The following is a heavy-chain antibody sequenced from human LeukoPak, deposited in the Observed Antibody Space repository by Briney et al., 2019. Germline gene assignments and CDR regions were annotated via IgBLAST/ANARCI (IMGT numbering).Heavy chain of an antibody. Sequence: SQTLSLTCAVSGGSISSGGYSWSWIRQPPGKGLEWIGYIYHSGSTYYNPSLKSRVTISVDRSKNQFSLKLSSVTAADTAVYYCARALRFSSSDYFFHYWGQGTLVTVSS. D-gene: IGHD3-22*01. V-gene: IGHV4-30-2*01. CDR3: ARALRFSSSDYFFHY. CDR2: IYHSGST. J-gene: IGHJ4*02. CDR1: GGSISSGGYS.